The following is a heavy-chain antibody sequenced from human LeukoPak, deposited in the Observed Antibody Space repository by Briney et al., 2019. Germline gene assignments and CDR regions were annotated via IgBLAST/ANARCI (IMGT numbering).Heavy chain of an antibody. J-gene: IGHJ4*02. D-gene: IGHD6-13*01. Sequence: GGSLRLSCTASGFTFSSYAMSWVRQVPGKGLEWVSGISASGGNTYHADSVKGRFTISRDNSKSTLYLQMNSLRAEDTAVYYCARDSSSWYPHFDYWGQGTLVTVSS. V-gene: IGHV3-23*01. CDR2: ISASGGNT. CDR3: ARDSSSWYPHFDY. CDR1: GFTFSSYA.